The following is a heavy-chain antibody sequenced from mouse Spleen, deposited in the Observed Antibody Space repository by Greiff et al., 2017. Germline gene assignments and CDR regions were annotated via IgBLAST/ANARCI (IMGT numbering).Heavy chain of an antibody. V-gene: IGHV1S81*02. CDR1: GYTFTSYY. J-gene: IGHJ2*01. D-gene: IGHD1-1*01. Sequence: QVQLKQSGAELVKPGASVKLSCKASGYTFTSYYMYWVKQRPGQGLEWIGEINPSNGGTNFNEKFKSKATLTVDKSSSTAYMQLSSLTSEDSAVYYFTRWGVVAPFDYWGQGTTLTVSS. CDR2: INPSNGGT. CDR3: TRWGVVAPFDY.